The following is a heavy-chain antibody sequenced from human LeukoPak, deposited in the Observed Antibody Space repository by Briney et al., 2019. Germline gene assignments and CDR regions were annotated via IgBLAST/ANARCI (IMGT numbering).Heavy chain of an antibody. Sequence: GGSLRLSCAASGFTFSTYWMTWVRQAPGKGLEWVANIKQDESEKYYVDSVKGRFTISRDNAKNSVYLQMNSLTAEDTAVYYCARDNNGPDYWGQGTLVTVSS. V-gene: IGHV3-7*01. J-gene: IGHJ4*02. CDR1: GFTFSTYW. CDR2: IKQDESEK. CDR3: ARDNNGPDY. D-gene: IGHD2-8*01.